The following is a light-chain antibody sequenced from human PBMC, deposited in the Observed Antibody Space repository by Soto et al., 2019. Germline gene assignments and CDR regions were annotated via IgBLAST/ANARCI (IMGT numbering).Light chain of an antibody. CDR2: DPS. CDR1: QSINTF. V-gene: IGKV1-39*01. Sequence: DIQMTQSPSSLSAAVVDRDTITCRASQSINTFLNWYQQKPGKAPKLLICDPSNPHRGVPSRFSGSTSGTDFSLTITSLQPEDFATYYGQQGYSTLLTFGGGTKVDIK. CDR3: QQGYSTLLT. J-gene: IGKJ4*01.